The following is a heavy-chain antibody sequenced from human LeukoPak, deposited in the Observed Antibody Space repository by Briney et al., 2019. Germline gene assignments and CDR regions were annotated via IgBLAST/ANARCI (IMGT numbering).Heavy chain of an antibody. CDR1: GGTISSSSYY. V-gene: IGHV4-39*01. Sequence: PLETLSLTCTVSGGTISSSSYYWGWIRQPPGKGLEWIGSIHYSGSTYYNPSLKSRVTISVDTSKNQFSLKLSSVTAADTAVYYCARHVAYDSSGPLDYWGQGTLVTVSS. CDR3: ARHVAYDSSGPLDY. D-gene: IGHD3-22*01. CDR2: IHYSGST. J-gene: IGHJ4*02.